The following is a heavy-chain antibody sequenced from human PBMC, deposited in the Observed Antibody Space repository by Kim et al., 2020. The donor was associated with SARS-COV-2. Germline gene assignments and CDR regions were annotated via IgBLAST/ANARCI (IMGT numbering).Heavy chain of an antibody. CDR3: ARDRGGGVFVVASPYWYFDL. J-gene: IGHJ2*01. V-gene: IGHV1-69*13. CDR1: GGTFSSYA. D-gene: IGHD2-21*01. Sequence: SVKVSCKASGGTFSSYAISWVRQAPGQGLEWMGGIIPIFGTANYAQKFQGRVTITADESTSTAYMELSSLRSEDTAVYYCARDRGGGVFVVASPYWYFDLWGRGTLVTVSS. CDR2: IIPIFGTA.